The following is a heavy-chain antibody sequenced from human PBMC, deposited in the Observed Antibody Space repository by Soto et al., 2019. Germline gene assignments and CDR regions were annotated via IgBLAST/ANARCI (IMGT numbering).Heavy chain of an antibody. J-gene: IGHJ5*02. CDR1: GGSISSYY. CDR2: IYYSGST. V-gene: IGHV4-59*01. D-gene: IGHD1-7*01. CDR3: ARGLNWNYSRGLNWFDP. Sequence: SETLSLTCTVSGGSISSYYWSWIRQPPGKGLEWIGYIYYSGSTNYNPSLKSRVTISVDTSKNQFSLKLSSVTAADTAVYYCARGLNWNYSRGLNWFDPWGQGTLVTSPQ.